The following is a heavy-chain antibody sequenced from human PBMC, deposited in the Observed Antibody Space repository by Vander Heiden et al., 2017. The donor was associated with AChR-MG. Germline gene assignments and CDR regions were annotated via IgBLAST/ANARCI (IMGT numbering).Heavy chain of an antibody. D-gene: IGHD6-19*01. CDR3: ARAYSSGWYFRGYFDL. CDR1: GFTFSSYA. Sequence: QVQLVESGGGVVQPGRSLRLSCAASGFTFSSYAMHWVRQAPGKGLEWVAVISYDGSNKYYADSVKGRFTISRDNSKNTLYLQMNSLRAEDTAVYYCARAYSSGWYFRGYFDLWGRGTLVTVSS. CDR2: ISYDGSNK. V-gene: IGHV3-30-3*01. J-gene: IGHJ2*01.